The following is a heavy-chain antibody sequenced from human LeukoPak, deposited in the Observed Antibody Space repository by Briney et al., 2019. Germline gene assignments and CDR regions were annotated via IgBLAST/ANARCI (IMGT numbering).Heavy chain of an antibody. CDR2: IYTSGST. CDR3: ARDRTLPHYDILTGYPNWFDP. V-gene: IGHV4-61*02. D-gene: IGHD3-9*01. Sequence: SQTLSLTCTVSGGSISSGSYYWSWIRQPAGKGLEWIGRIYTSGSTNYNPSLKSRVTISADTSKNQFSLKLSSVTAADTAVYYCARDRTLPHYDILTGYPNWFDPWGQGTLVTVSS. J-gene: IGHJ5*02. CDR1: GGSISSGSYY.